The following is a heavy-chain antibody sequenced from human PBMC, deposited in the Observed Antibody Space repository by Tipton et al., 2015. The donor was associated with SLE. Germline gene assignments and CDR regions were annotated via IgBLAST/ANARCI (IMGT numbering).Heavy chain of an antibody. CDR3: ARVVVSDAFDI. J-gene: IGHJ3*02. V-gene: IGHV4-34*01. CDR2: INHSGST. CDR1: GGSFSGYY. Sequence: LRLSCAVYGGSFSGYYWSWIRQPPGKGLEWIGEINHSGSTNYNPSLKSRVTISVDTSKNQFSLKLSSVTAADTAVYYCARVVVSDAFDIWGQGTMVTVSS. D-gene: IGHD3-22*01.